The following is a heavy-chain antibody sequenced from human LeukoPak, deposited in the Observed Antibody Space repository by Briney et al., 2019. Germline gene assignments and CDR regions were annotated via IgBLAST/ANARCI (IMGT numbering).Heavy chain of an antibody. CDR3: ARRRGDGYNTGVYYFDY. V-gene: IGHV5-51*01. J-gene: IGHJ4*02. CDR1: GYSFTSYW. CDR2: IYPGDSDT. Sequence: GESLKISCKGSGYSFTSYWIGWVRQMPGKGLEWMGIIYPGDSDTRYSPSFQGQVTISADKSISTAYLQWSSLKASDTAVYYCARRRGDGYNTGVYYFDYWGQGTLVTVSS. D-gene: IGHD5-24*01.